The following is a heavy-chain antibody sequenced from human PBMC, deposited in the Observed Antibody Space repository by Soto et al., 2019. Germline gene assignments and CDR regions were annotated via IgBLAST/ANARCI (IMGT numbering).Heavy chain of an antibody. D-gene: IGHD5-12*01. CDR3: ARLSGYVTRGYYYYYMDV. CDR2: INHSGST. V-gene: IGHV4-34*01. CDR1: GGSFSGYY. J-gene: IGHJ6*03. Sequence: SETLSLTCAVYGGSFSGYYWSWIRQPPGKGLEWIGEINHSGSTNYNPSLKSRVTISVDTSKNQFSLKLSSVTAADTAVYYCARLSGYVTRGYYYYYMDVWGKGTTVTVSS.